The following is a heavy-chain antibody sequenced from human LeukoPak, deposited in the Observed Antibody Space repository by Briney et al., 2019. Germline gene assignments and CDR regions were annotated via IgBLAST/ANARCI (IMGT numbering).Heavy chain of an antibody. CDR3: ARPPVGDALDY. CDR1: GFTFSRYG. CDR2: IWYDGSNE. V-gene: IGHV3-33*01. J-gene: IGHJ4*02. Sequence: GGSLRLSCAASGFTFSRYGMHWVRQAPGKGLEWVAVIWYDGSNEYYADSVKGRFTIFRDNSKNTLHLQMNSLRAEDTAVYYCARPPVGDALDYWGQGTLVTVSS. D-gene: IGHD1-26*01.